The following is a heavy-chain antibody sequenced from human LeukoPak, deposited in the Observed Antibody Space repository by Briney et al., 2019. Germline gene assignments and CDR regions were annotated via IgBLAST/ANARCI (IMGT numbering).Heavy chain of an antibody. CDR1: GFTFSSSA. V-gene: IGHV3-23*01. Sequence: GGSLRLSCAASGFTFSSSAMSWVRQAPGKGLEWVSAISNNGGYTYYADSVQGRFTISRDNSKSTLCLQMNSLRAEDTAVYYCAKSMEAVGATRYYYYNGMDVWGQGTTVTVSS. D-gene: IGHD2-15*01. CDR2: ISNNGGYT. J-gene: IGHJ6*02. CDR3: AKSMEAVGATRYYYYNGMDV.